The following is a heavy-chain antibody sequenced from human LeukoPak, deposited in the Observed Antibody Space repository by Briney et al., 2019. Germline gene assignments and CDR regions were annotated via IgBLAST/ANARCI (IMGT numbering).Heavy chain of an antibody. CDR1: GFTFSRNA. D-gene: IGHD4-23*01. V-gene: IGHV3-23*01. CDR2: ISTSGTST. J-gene: IGHJ4*02. CDR3: ARASAGNFGQ. Sequence: GGALRLSCAASGFTFSRNAMSWVRQAPGKGLEWVSGISTSGTSTNYADSVKGRFTISRDNSKNTLYLQMNSLRAEDTAVYYCARASAGNFGQWGQGTLVTVSS.